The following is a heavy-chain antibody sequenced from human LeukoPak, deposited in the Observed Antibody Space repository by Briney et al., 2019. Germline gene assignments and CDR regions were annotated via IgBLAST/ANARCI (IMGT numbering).Heavy chain of an antibody. CDR3: ARDYCTRGGDCYKEDLFDP. D-gene: IGHD2-21*02. CDR2: ISPYDGDT. V-gene: IGHV1-18*01. J-gene: IGHJ5*02. CDR1: GYTFAIYG. Sequence: GASVKVSCKASGYTFAIYGISWVRQAPGQGLEWMAWISPYDGDTNYAQNFEGRVTMTTETSTSTAYMELRSLRSDHTAIYYCARDYCTRGGDCYKEDLFDPWGQGTLVTVSS.